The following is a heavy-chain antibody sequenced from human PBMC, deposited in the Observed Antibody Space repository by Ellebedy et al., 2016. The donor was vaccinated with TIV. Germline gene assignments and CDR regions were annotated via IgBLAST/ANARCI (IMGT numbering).Heavy chain of an antibody. Sequence: ASVKVSCKVSGYTLTELSMHWVRQATGQGLEWMGWMNPNSGNTGYAQKFQGRVTMTRDTSTSTAYMELRSLRSDDTAVYYCARTGDIVVVVAATNWFDPWGQGTLVTVSS. J-gene: IGHJ5*02. CDR3: ARTGDIVVVVAATNWFDP. CDR1: GYTLTELS. V-gene: IGHV1-8*01. D-gene: IGHD2-15*01. CDR2: MNPNSGNT.